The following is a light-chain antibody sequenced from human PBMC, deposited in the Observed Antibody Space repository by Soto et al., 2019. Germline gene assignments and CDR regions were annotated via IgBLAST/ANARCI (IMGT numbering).Light chain of an antibody. V-gene: IGLV3-21*04. J-gene: IGLJ2*01. CDR3: QMWDSSSDHVV. CDR2: HDS. CDR1: NIGSTS. Sequence: SYELTQPPSVSVAPGKTASITCGGNNIGSTSVHWYQQKPGQAPVLVIHHDSDRPSGIPERFSGSDSGNTATLTISRVEAGDEADYYCQMWDSSSDHVVFGGGTKLTVL.